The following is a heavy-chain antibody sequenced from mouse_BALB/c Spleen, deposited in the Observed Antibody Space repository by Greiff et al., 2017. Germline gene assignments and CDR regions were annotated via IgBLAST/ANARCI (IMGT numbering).Heavy chain of an antibody. D-gene: IGHD2-2*01. CDR1: GYTFTSYR. CDR2: LNPCNGRT. Sequence: QVQLQQSGAELVKPGASVKLSCKASGYTFTSYRMHWVKQRPGQGLEWVGELNPCNGRTNYNEKFKSKATLTVDKSSSTAYMQHSSRTTEDSAVEYYARRGCGYDWFDYWGQGALVTVSA. V-gene: IGHV1S81*02. J-gene: IGHJ3*01. CDR3: ARRGCGYDWFDY.